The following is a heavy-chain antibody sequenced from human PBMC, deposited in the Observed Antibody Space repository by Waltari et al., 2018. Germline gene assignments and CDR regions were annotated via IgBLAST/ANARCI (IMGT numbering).Heavy chain of an antibody. D-gene: IGHD3-10*01. V-gene: IGHV3-30*02. Sequence: QVQLVESGGGVVQPGGSLRLSCAASGFTFSTYGMHWVRQAPGQGVEWLAFIRHDESTQYYADAVKGRFSSSRDNSKNTLSLQMNSLRAEDTAVVYCAKDGAAFGRVGYYVDVWGKGTTVTISS. CDR2: IRHDESTQ. J-gene: IGHJ6*03. CDR1: GFTFSTYG. CDR3: AKDGAAFGRVGYYVDV.